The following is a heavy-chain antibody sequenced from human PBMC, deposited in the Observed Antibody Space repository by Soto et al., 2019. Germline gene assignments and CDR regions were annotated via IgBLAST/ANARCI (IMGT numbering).Heavy chain of an antibody. CDR3: ARGGTPIDY. CDR1: GGTFSSYT. Sequence: SVKVSCKASGGTFSSYTISWVRQAPGQGLEWMGRIIPILAIANYAQKFQGRVTITADKSTSTAYMELSSLRSEDTAIYYCARGGTPIDYWGQGTLVTVS. D-gene: IGHD3-16*01. J-gene: IGHJ4*02. CDR2: IIPILAIA. V-gene: IGHV1-69*02.